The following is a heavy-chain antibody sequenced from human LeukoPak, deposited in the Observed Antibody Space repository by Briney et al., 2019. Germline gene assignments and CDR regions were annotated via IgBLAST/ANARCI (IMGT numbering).Heavy chain of an antibody. D-gene: IGHD2-2*01. CDR1: GFTFSSYW. J-gene: IGHJ4*02. CDR3: ARAGPYQLTPRPVDY. Sequence: GGSLRLSCAASGFTFSSYWMSWVRQAPGKGLEWVANINQDGSGEYYVDSVKGRFTISRDNAKNSLFLQMNSLRAEDTAIYYCARAGPYQLTPRPVDYWGQGTLVTVSS. V-gene: IGHV3-7*01. CDR2: INQDGSGE.